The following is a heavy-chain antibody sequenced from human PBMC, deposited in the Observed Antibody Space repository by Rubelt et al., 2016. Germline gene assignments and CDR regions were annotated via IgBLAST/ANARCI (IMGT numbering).Heavy chain of an antibody. CDR1: GGSFSGYY. CDR2: INDSGST. CDR3: ARVVAGVTDY. D-gene: IGHD6-19*01. Sequence: QVQLQQWGAGLLKPSETLSLTCAVYGGSFSGYYWSWIRQPPGKGLEWIGEINDSGSTNYNPSLKSRVTISIDTSKNQFSLKLSSVTAADTAVYYCARVVAGVTDYWGQGTLVTVSS. V-gene: IGHV4-34*01. J-gene: IGHJ4*02.